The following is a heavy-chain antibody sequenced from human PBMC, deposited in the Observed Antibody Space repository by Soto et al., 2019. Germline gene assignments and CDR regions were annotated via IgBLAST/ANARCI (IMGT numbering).Heavy chain of an antibody. D-gene: IGHD3-10*01. J-gene: IGHJ4*02. Sequence: VASVKVSCKASGGTFSRYAISWVRQAPGQGLEWMGGIIPIFGTANYAQKFQGRVTITADESTSTAYMELSSLRSEDTAVYYCARDFFLAGTGRHYFDYWGQGTLVTVSS. CDR2: IIPIFGTA. CDR1: GGTFSRYA. CDR3: ARDFFLAGTGRHYFDY. V-gene: IGHV1-69*13.